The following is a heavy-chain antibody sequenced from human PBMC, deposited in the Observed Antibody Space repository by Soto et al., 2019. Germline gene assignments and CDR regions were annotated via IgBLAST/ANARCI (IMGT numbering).Heavy chain of an antibody. CDR1: GGSISSYY. V-gene: IGHV4-59*01. CDR2: IYYSGST. J-gene: IGHJ6*02. CDR3: ARTSGYSRSDYYYYGMDV. D-gene: IGHD6-6*01. Sequence: SETLSLTCTVSGGSISSYYWSWIRQPPGKGLEWIGYIYYSGSTNYNPSLKSRVTISVDTSKNQFSLKLSSVTAADTAVYYCARTSGYSRSDYYYYGMDVWGQGTTVTVSS.